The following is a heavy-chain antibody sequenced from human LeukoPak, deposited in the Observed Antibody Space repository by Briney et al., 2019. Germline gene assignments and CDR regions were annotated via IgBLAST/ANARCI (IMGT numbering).Heavy chain of an antibody. CDR2: IIPIFGTA. Sequence: GASVKVSCKASGGTFSSYAISWVRQAPGQGLEWMGGIIPIFGTANYAQKFQGRVTITADESTSTAYMELSSLRSEDTAVYYCARSPAMVRGKNWFDPWGQGTLVTVSS. D-gene: IGHD3-10*01. V-gene: IGHV1-69*13. CDR1: GGTFSSYA. CDR3: ARSPAMVRGKNWFDP. J-gene: IGHJ5*02.